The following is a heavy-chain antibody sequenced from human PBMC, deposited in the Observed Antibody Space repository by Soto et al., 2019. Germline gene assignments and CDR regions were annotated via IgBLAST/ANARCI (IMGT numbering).Heavy chain of an antibody. V-gene: IGHV4-61*08. CDR2: VFYSGST. CDR3: ARSFMVPVAYFDY. D-gene: IGHD3-10*01. Sequence: SEILCLTWTVSGGSISSVGDYWSWIRQHPGKGLEWIGQVFYSGSTNYNPSLKSRVTISIDTSTKQFSLKLTSVTAADTAVYYCARSFMVPVAYFDYLGQGTLVTVSS. CDR1: GGSISSVGDY. J-gene: IGHJ4*02.